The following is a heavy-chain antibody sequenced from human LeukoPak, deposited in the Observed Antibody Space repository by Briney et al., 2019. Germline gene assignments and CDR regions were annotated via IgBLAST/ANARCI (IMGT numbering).Heavy chain of an antibody. J-gene: IGHJ2*01. CDR2: MYYSGST. Sequence: SETLSLTCTVSGDSISSYYWSWIRQPPGKGLEWIGYMYYSGSTSYNPSLKSRVTMSVDTSKNQFSLKLSSVTAADTAVYYCATIRDAAHRYWYFDLWGRGTLVIVSS. D-gene: IGHD6-6*01. V-gene: IGHV4-59*03. CDR3: ATIRDAAHRYWYFDL. CDR1: GDSISSYY.